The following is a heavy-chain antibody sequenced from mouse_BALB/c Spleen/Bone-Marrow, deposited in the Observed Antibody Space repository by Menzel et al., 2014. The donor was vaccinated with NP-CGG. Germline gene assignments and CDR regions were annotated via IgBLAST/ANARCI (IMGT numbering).Heavy chain of an antibody. V-gene: IGHV5-17*02. CDR2: ISSGSSTI. CDR3: ARCRGAYGTIRRGYAIDY. CDR1: GFTFSSFG. D-gene: IGHD2-1*01. J-gene: IGHJ4*01. Sequence: DVQLVESGGGLVQPGGSRKLSCAASGFTFSSFGMHWVRQAPEKGLEWVGYISSGSSTIYYADTVKGRFTFTRDNPKNTLFMQMSSLCTEDTAMYSCARCRGAYGTIRRGYAIDYWGQGTSVTVSS.